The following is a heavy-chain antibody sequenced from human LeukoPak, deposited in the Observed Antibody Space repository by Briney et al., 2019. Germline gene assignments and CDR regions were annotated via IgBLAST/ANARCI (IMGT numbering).Heavy chain of an antibody. V-gene: IGHV3-23*01. CDR3: ARDQVPDILTGYFPYEFDP. J-gene: IGHJ5*02. CDR2: ISGSGGST. D-gene: IGHD3-9*01. CDR1: GFTFSSYA. Sequence: PGGSLRLSCAASGFTFSSYAMSWVRQAPGKGLEWVSAISGSGGSTYYADSVKGRFTISRDNSKNTLYLQMNSLRAEDTAVYYCARDQVPDILTGYFPYEFDPWGQGTLVTVSS.